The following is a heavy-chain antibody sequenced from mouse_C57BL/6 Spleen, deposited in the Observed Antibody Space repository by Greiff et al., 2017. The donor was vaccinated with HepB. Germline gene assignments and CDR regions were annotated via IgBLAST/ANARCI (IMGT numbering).Heavy chain of an antibody. D-gene: IGHD2-2*01. Sequence: VQLKESGPELVKPGASVKISCKASGYSFTGYYMNWVKQSPEKSLEWIGEINPSTGGTTYNQKFKAKATLTVDKSSSTAYMQLKSLTSEDSAVYYCARWDYGYDDYAMDYWGQGTSVTVSS. J-gene: IGHJ4*01. V-gene: IGHV1-42*01. CDR2: INPSTGGT. CDR1: GYSFTGYY. CDR3: ARWDYGYDDYAMDY.